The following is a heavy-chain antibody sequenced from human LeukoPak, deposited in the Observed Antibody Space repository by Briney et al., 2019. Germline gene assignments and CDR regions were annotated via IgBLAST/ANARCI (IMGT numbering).Heavy chain of an antibody. CDR1: GGSITSNY. J-gene: IGHJ4*02. CDR3: ASAVVWLAFDN. D-gene: IGHD4-23*01. CDR2: IYYSGTT. Sequence: TSETLSLTGAVSGGSITSNYWSWIRQPPGKGLEWIGNIYYSGTTAYNPSLNSRVTISLGTSKNQFSLKLSSLTASDTAVYHCASAVVWLAFDNWGQGILVTVSS. V-gene: IGHV4-59*08.